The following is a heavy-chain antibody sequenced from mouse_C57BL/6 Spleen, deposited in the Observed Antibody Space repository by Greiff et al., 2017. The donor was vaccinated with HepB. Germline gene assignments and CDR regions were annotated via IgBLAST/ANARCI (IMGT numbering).Heavy chain of an antibody. V-gene: IGHV1-18*01. CDR2: INPNNGGT. D-gene: IGHD2-4*01. CDR3: AISMDYPWFAY. CDR1: GYKFTDYN. J-gene: IGHJ3*01. Sequence: EVQGVESGPELVKPGASVKIPCKASGYKFTDYNMDWVKQSHGKSLEWIGDINPNNGGTIYNQKFKGKATLTVDKSSSTAYMELRSLTSEDTAVYYCAISMDYPWFAYWGQGTLVTVSA.